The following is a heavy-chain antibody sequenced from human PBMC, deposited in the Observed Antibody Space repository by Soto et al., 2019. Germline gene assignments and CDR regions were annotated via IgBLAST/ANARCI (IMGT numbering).Heavy chain of an antibody. D-gene: IGHD2-15*01. V-gene: IGHV3-30*03. CDR3: ATGQYCSGGSCYFNPSDY. J-gene: IGHJ4*02. CDR2: ISYDGSYE. Sequence: QVQLVESGGGVVQPGRSLRLSCGASGFTFSSYGMHWVRQAPGKGLEWVAGISYDGSYESYADSVKGRCTISRDNSKNTLYVQMNSLRAEDTAVYHCATGQYCSGGSCYFNPSDYWGQGTLVTVSS. CDR1: GFTFSSYG.